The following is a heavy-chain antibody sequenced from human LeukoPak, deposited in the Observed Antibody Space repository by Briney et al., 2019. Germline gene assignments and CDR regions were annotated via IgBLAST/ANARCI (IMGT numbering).Heavy chain of an antibody. J-gene: IGHJ6*02. D-gene: IGHD3-9*01. CDR3: ARGSSYDILSRYYGMDV. CDR1: GFTFRSYD. Sequence: GGSLRLSCVASGFTFRSYDMFSVRQPTGKGLEWVSGIGTAGDTNYADSVKGRFTISRENAKNSLYLQMNSLRAGDTAVYYCARGSSYDILSRYYGMDVWGQGTTVTVSS. CDR2: IGTAGDT. V-gene: IGHV3-13*04.